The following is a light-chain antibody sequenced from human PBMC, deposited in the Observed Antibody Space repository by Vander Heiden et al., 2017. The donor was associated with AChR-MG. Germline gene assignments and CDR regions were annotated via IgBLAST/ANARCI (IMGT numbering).Light chain of an antibody. J-gene: IGLJ3*02. Sequence: QPVLTQPPSAAGTPGHTVTIPCSGSSYNSGSNTVDWYQQHQGKAPKLLIYSNNQRPSGVPDRFSGSKSGTSASLAISGLQSEDEADYYCAAWDDSLNGWVFGGGTKLTVL. V-gene: IGLV1-44*01. CDR3: AAWDDSLNGWV. CDR1: SYNSGSNT. CDR2: SNN.